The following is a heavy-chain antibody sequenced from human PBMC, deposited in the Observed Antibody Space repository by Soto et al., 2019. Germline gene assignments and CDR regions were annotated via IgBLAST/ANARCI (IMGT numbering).Heavy chain of an antibody. V-gene: IGHV4-4*02. CDR1: GGSMSLHNC. CDR3: ARVKAAAGTDY. CDR2: IYHSGST. D-gene: IGHD6-13*01. Sequence: QVQLQESAPGLLNPSGSLSLPSVISGGSMSLHNCWRGVRHPPGKGLKRIGEIYHSGSTNYNPSLKSRVPISVDKSKNQFSLKLSSVTAADTAVYYCARVKAAAGTDYWGQGTLVTVSS. J-gene: IGHJ4*02.